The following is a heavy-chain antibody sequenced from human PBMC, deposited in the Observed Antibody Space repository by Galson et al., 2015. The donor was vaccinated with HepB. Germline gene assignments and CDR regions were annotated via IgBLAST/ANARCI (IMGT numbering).Heavy chain of an antibody. D-gene: IGHD2-15*01. J-gene: IGHJ3*02. CDR2: ISAYNGNT. Sequence: SVKVSCKASGYTFTSYGISWVRQAPGQGLEWMGWISAYNGNTNYAQKLQGRVTMTTDTSTSTAYMELRSLRSDDTAVYYCARDAPYSGYDEFGAKEYCSGGSCYFWAFDIWGQGTMVTVSS. V-gene: IGHV1-18*01. CDR3: ARDAPYSGYDEFGAKEYCSGGSCYFWAFDI. CDR1: GYTFTSYG.